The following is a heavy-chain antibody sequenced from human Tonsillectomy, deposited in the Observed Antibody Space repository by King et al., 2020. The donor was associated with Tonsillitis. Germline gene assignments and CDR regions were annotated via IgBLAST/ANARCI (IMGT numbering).Heavy chain of an antibody. D-gene: IGHD1-26*01. Sequence: QLVQSGAEVKKPGDSLKISCRASGYRFSKYWIGWVRQMPGKGLEWMGIIYPSDSDATYSPFFQGQVTFSADTSSTTVYLHWSSLKASDTAIYYCARPRNEYYVDAFDMWGQGTLVAAAS. CDR2: IYPSDSDA. V-gene: IGHV5-51*01. CDR3: ARPRNEYYVDAFDM. CDR1: GYRFSKYW. J-gene: IGHJ3*02.